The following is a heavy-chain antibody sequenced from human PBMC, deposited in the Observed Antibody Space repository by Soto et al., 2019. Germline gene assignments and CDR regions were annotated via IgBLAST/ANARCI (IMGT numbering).Heavy chain of an antibody. CDR3: ARTARDTSGRLRGNDY. V-gene: IGHV5-51*03. CDR1: GYSFRDYW. J-gene: IGHJ4*02. Sequence: EVQLVQSGAEVKKPGESLKISCEASGYSFRDYWIACVRQKPGKGLEWMGIIYPRDPETKYSPSFQGQVTFSVDKSVSTAFLQWSSLKASDTAIYYCARTARDTSGRLRGNDYWGQGTRVTVSS. D-gene: IGHD6-19*01. CDR2: IYPRDPET.